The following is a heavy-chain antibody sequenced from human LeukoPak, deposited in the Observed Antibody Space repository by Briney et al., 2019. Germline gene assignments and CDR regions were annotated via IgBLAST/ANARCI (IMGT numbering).Heavy chain of an antibody. Sequence: GGSLRLSCAASGFTFGHFAMNWVCQAPGQELEWVSQISASGNNAYYADSVKGRFTVSRDNSKNTVYLQMSSLRAEDTAIYYCAKDQVIYGDYTFEYWGQGTLVTVSS. J-gene: IGHJ4*02. V-gene: IGHV3-23*01. CDR2: ISASGNNA. D-gene: IGHD4-17*01. CDR1: GFTFGHFA. CDR3: AKDQVIYGDYTFEY.